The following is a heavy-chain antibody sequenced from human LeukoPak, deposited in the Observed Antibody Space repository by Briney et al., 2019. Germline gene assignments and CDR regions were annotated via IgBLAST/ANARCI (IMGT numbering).Heavy chain of an antibody. D-gene: IGHD2-2*01. CDR2: IYTSGSN. V-gene: IGHV4-4*07. Sequence: KPSETLSLTCTVSGVSISTYYWSWIRQSAGKGLEWIGRIYTSGSNNYNPSLMSRVTMSVDTSKNQFSLKLTSVTAADTAVYYCARESYVVLPTADRSYYFDYWGQGTLVTVSS. J-gene: IGHJ4*02. CDR1: GVSISTYY. CDR3: ARESYVVLPTADRSYYFDY.